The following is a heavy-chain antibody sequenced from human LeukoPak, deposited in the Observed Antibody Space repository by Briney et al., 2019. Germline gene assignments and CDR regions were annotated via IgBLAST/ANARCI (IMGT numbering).Heavy chain of an antibody. CDR3: ATDRPPEREEWY. J-gene: IGHJ4*02. CDR1: GYTFTSYD. V-gene: IGHV1-8*01. D-gene: IGHD3-3*01. CDR2: MNPNSGNT. Sequence: ASVKVSCKASGYTFTSYDINWVRQATGQGLEWMGWMNPNSGNTGYAQKFQGRVTMTEDTSTDTAYMELSSLRSEDTAVYYCATDRPPEREEWYWGQGTLVTVSS.